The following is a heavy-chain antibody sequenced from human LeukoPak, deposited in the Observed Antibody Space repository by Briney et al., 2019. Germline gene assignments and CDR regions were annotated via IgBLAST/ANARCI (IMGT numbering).Heavy chain of an antibody. V-gene: IGHV3-21*01. CDR2: ISSSSSYI. Sequence: GGSLRLSCAASGFTFSSYSMNWVRQAPGKGLEWVSSISSSSSYIYYADSVKGRFTISRDNAKNSLYLQMNSLRAEDTAVYYCARDVGDDYGVLGIGYWGQGTLVTVSS. CDR3: ARDVGDDYGVLGIGY. J-gene: IGHJ4*02. D-gene: IGHD4-17*01. CDR1: GFTFSSYS.